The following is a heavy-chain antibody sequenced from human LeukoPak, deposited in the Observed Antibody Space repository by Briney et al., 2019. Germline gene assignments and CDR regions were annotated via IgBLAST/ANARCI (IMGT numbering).Heavy chain of an antibody. D-gene: IGHD4-17*01. CDR1: GFTFSSYS. CDR2: ISSSSSTI. J-gene: IGHJ4*02. V-gene: IGHV3-48*01. CDR3: ARDSTVTTCDY. Sequence: LTGGSLRLSCAASGFTFSSYSMNWVRQAPGKGLEWVSYISSSSSTICYADSVKGRFTISRDNAKNSLYLQMNSLRAEDTAVYYCARDSTVTTCDYWGQGTLVTVSS.